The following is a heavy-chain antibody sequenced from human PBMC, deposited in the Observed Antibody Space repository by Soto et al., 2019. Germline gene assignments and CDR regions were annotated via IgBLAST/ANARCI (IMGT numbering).Heavy chain of an antibody. J-gene: IGHJ3*02. Sequence: ASVKVSCKASGYTFTSYAMHWVRQAPGQRLEWMGWINAGNGNTKYSQKFQGRVTITRDTSASTAYMELSSLRSEDTAVYYCARGLFAGDYGHYRLDAFDIWGQGTMVTVSS. V-gene: IGHV1-3*01. CDR1: GYTFTSYA. D-gene: IGHD4-17*01. CDR2: INAGNGNT. CDR3: ARGLFAGDYGHYRLDAFDI.